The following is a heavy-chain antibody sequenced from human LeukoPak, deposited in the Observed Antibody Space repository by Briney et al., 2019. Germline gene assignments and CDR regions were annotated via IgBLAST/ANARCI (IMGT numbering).Heavy chain of an antibody. J-gene: IGHJ6*02. Sequence: SETLSLTCTVSGGSINIYSWSWIRQPPGKALEWIGYIHYSGSTYYNPSLKSRVTISVDTSKNQFSLKLSSVTAADTAVYYCARSHCSSTSCHNYYYYYYGMDVWGQGTTVTVSS. CDR2: IHYSGST. CDR1: GGSINIYS. V-gene: IGHV4-59*08. CDR3: ARSHCSSTSCHNYYYYYYGMDV. D-gene: IGHD2-2*02.